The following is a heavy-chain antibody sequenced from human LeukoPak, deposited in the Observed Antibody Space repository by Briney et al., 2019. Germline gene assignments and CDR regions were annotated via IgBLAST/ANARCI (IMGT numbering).Heavy chain of an antibody. V-gene: IGHV3-21*01. Sequence: PGGSLRLSCAASGFTFSSYSMNWVRQAPGKGLEWVSSISSSSSYIYYADSVKGRFTIPRDNAKNSLYLQMNSLRAEDTAVYYCARDLDHTVTKGYWGQGTLVTVSS. J-gene: IGHJ4*02. CDR1: GFTFSSYS. CDR2: ISSSSSYI. CDR3: ARDLDHTVTKGY. D-gene: IGHD4-17*01.